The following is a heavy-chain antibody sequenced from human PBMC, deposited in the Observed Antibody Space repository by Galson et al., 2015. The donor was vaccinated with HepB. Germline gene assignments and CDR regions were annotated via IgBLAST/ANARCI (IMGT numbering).Heavy chain of an antibody. CDR3: AKDSRYISGWYTGRGGLDF. D-gene: IGHD6-19*01. CDR1: GFSFSSYD. J-gene: IGHJ4*02. Sequence: SLRLSCAASGFSFSSYDMHWDRQAPGKGLEWVAILSYDGRNTYSADSVKGRFTVSRDNSKNTLYLQLNSLRPEDTAVYYCAKDSRYISGWYTGRGGLDFWGQGTLVTVSS. CDR2: LSYDGRNT. V-gene: IGHV3-30*18.